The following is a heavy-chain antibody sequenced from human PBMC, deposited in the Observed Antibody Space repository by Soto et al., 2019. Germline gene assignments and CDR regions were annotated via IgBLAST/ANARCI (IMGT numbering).Heavy chain of an antibody. D-gene: IGHD6-6*01. CDR2: ISAYNGNT. Sequence: GASVKVSCKASGYTFTSYGISWVRQAPGQGLEWMGWISAYNGNTKYAQKVQGRVTITTDTSTSTAYMELRSLRSDDTAVYYCARDASSSSFLETTNWFDPWGQGTLVTVSS. CDR1: GYTFTSYG. J-gene: IGHJ5*02. V-gene: IGHV1-18*01. CDR3: ARDASSSSFLETTNWFDP.